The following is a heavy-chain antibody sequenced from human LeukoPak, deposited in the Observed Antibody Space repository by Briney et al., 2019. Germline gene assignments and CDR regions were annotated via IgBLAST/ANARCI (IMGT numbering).Heavy chain of an antibody. CDR2: IYTTGST. Sequence: SETLSLTCTVSGGPISGYYWSWIRQPAGKGLEWIGRIYTTGSTDYNPSLKSRVTMSVDTSKNQFSLKLNSVTAADTAIYYCTRNAYGDYDDYWGQGTLVTVSS. J-gene: IGHJ4*02. CDR3: TRNAYGDYDDY. D-gene: IGHD4-17*01. V-gene: IGHV4-4*07. CDR1: GGPISGYY.